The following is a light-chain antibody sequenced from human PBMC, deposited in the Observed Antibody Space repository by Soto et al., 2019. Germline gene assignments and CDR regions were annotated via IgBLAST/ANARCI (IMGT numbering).Light chain of an antibody. CDR1: SSDVADYNY. Sequence: QSALTQPASVSGSPGQSVTISCTGASSDVADYNYVSWYQQHPGKAPKLMIYEVTKRPSGVPDRFSGSKSGNTASLTVSGLQAEEESDYYCSSYAGSNNWVFGGGTKLTVL. CDR3: SSYAGSNNWV. CDR2: EVT. V-gene: IGLV2-8*01. J-gene: IGLJ2*01.